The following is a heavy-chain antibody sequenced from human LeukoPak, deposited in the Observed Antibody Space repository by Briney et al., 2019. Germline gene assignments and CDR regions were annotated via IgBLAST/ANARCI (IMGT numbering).Heavy chain of an antibody. D-gene: IGHD6-13*01. CDR3: ARDLYVAAAGAGGYFDY. Sequence: SETLSLTCTVYGGSFSGYYWSWIRQPPGKGLEWIGEINHSGSTNYNPSLKSRVTISVDTSKNQFSLRLSSVTAADTAVYYCARDLYVAAAGAGGYFDYWGQGTLVTVSS. J-gene: IGHJ4*02. CDR1: GGSFSGYY. CDR2: INHSGST. V-gene: IGHV4-34*01.